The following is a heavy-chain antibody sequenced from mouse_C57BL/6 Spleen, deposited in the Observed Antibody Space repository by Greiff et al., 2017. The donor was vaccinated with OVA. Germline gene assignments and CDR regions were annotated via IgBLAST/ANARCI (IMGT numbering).Heavy chain of an antibody. Sequence: VQLQQSGAELVKPGASVKISCKASGYAFSSYWMNWVKQRPGKGLEWIGQIYPGDGDTNYNGKFKGKATLTADKSSSTAYMQLSSLTSEDSAVYFCARSAIYEGYAMDYWGQGTSVTVSS. V-gene: IGHV1-80*01. J-gene: IGHJ4*01. CDR1: GYAFSSYW. CDR2: IYPGDGDT. D-gene: IGHD2-3*01. CDR3: ARSAIYEGYAMDY.